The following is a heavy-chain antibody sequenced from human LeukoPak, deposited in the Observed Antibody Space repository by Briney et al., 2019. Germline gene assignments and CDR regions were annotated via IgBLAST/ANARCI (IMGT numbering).Heavy chain of an antibody. V-gene: IGHV3-43D*04. J-gene: IGHJ4*02. Sequence: GGFLRLSCAASGFIPHNHAMHWVRQAPGNGPEWVSLIDWDSSRTFYTESVKGRFTISRDNSKNSLFLQMNSLRGEDTALYYCARGELPTGWLTDFWGQGTLVTVST. D-gene: IGHD6-19*01. CDR1: GFIPHNHA. CDR3: ARGELPTGWLTDF. CDR2: IDWDSSRT.